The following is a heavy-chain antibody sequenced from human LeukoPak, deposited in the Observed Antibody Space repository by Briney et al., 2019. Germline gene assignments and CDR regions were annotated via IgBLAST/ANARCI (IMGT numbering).Heavy chain of an antibody. CDR1: GFTLSDQY. CDR2: SRNKAESHTT. J-gene: IGHJ3*02. D-gene: IGHD2-15*01. V-gene: IGHV3-72*01. CDR3: GRDKAYCSGSSCYSAFDI. Sequence: GGSLRLSCAASGFTLSDQYMDWVRQAPGKGLEWVGRSRNKAESHTTEYAASVKGRFTISRDDLKNSLYLQMNGLKTEGTAVYYCGRDKAYCSGSSCYSAFDIWGQGTMVTVSS.